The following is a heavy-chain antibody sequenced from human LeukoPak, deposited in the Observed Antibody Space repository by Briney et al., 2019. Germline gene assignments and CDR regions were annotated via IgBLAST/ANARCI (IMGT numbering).Heavy chain of an antibody. CDR2: ISYDGSNK. CDR1: GFTLSAYA. CDR3: ARGFLDFDS. Sequence: GGSLRLSCAASGFTLSAYAMHWVRQAPGKGLEWVAVISYDGSNKYYADFVKGRFTISRDSSKNTLYLQVNSLRAEDTALYYCARGFLDFDSWGQGTLVIVSS. J-gene: IGHJ4*02. D-gene: IGHD3-3*01. V-gene: IGHV3-30*03.